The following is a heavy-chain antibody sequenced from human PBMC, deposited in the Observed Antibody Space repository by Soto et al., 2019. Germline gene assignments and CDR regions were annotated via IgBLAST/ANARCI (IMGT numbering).Heavy chain of an antibody. V-gene: IGHV4-34*01. Sequence: QVQLQQWGAGLLKPSETLSLTCVVSGGSFSGYSWSWIRQPPGKGLEWIGEINHSGRTKYNPSLKSRVTTSVDTSKNQFSLKLNSVTAADTAVYYCASPNDAFDIWGQGTMVTVSS. CDR3: ASPNDAFDI. CDR2: INHSGRT. CDR1: GGSFSGYS. J-gene: IGHJ3*02.